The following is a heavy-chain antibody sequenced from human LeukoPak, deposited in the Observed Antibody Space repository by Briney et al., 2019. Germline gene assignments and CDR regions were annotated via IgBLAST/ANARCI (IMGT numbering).Heavy chain of an antibody. CDR2: ISYDGSNK. CDR1: GFTFSSYG. CDR3: AKDLGVTMVRDASYGMDV. J-gene: IGHJ6*04. Sequence: GGSLRLSCAASGFTFSSYGMHWVRQAPGKGLEWVAVISYDGSNKYYADSVKGRFTVSRDNSKNTLYLQMNSLRAEDTAVYYCAKDLGVTMVRDASYGMDVWGKGTTVTVSS. V-gene: IGHV3-30*18. D-gene: IGHD3-10*01.